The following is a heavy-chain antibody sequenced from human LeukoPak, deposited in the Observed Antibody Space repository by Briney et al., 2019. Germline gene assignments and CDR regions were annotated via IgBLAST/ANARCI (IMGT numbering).Heavy chain of an antibody. CDR1: GFTFSSYW. CDR3: ARALAAAGSY. CDR2: INQDGSQK. V-gene: IGHV3-7*01. Sequence: GGSLRLSCAASGFTFSSYWMHWVRQAPGKGLGWVANINQDGSQKYYVDSVKGRFTISRDNAKNSLYLQMNSLRAEDTAVYYCARALAAAGSYWGQGTLVTVSS. J-gene: IGHJ4*02. D-gene: IGHD6-25*01.